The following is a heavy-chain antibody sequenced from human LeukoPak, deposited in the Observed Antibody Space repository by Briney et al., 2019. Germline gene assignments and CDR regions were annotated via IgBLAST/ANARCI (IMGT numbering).Heavy chain of an antibody. CDR1: GYTFTSYG. CDR2: ISAYNGNT. Sequence: ASVKVSCKASGYTFTSYGISWVRQAPGQGLEWMGWISAYNGNTNYAQKLQGRVTMTTDTSTSTAYIELRSLRSDDTAVYYCASSPYYYYYYMDVWGKGTTVTVSS. CDR3: ASSPYYYYYYMDV. V-gene: IGHV1-18*01. J-gene: IGHJ6*03.